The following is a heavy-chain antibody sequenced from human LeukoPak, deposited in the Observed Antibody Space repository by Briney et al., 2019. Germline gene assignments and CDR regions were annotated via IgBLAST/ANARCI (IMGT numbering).Heavy chain of an antibody. D-gene: IGHD4-23*01. Sequence: PGGSLRLSCAASGFTVSSNYMSWVRQAPGKGLEWVSVIYSGGSTYYADSVKGRLTISRDNSKNTLYLQMNSLRAEDTAVYYCARDRQNGNSNYYYYGMDVWGQGTTVTVSS. CDR3: ARDRQNGNSNYYYYGMDV. CDR1: GFTVSSNY. J-gene: IGHJ6*02. V-gene: IGHV3-66*01. CDR2: IYSGGST.